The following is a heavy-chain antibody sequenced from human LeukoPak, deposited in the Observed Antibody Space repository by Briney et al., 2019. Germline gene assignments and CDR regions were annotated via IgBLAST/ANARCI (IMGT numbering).Heavy chain of an antibody. D-gene: IGHD5-18*01. J-gene: IGHJ4*02. V-gene: IGHV3-23*01. CDR1: GFTFSNAW. CDR2: ISGSGGST. Sequence: GGSLRLSCAASGFTFSNAWMSWVRQAPGKGLEWVSAISGSGGSTYYADSVKGRFTISRDNSKNTLYLQMNSLRAEDTAVYYCAKDRGASGETAMVYWGQGTLVTVSS. CDR3: AKDRGASGETAMVY.